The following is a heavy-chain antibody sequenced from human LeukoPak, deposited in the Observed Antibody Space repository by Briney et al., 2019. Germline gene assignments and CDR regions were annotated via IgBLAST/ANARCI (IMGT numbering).Heavy chain of an antibody. V-gene: IGHV3-23*01. D-gene: IGHD3-10*01. CDR2: ISDNGGRT. Sequence: GGSLRLSCAASGFTFSTYTMAWVRQAPGGGLEWVSGISDNGGRTYYADSVKGRFAISRDDSKSTLYLQMNSLRGEDAAVYYCAKDFGRNLGGPGYWGRGTLVIVSS. J-gene: IGHJ4*02. CDR3: AKDFGRNLGGPGY. CDR1: GFTFSTYT.